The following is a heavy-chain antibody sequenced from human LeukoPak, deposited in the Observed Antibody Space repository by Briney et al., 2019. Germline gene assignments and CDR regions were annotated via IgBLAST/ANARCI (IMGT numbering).Heavy chain of an antibody. D-gene: IGHD2/OR15-2a*01. CDR1: GFTFSSYA. V-gene: IGHV3-23*01. CDR3: AKDLHGREPRIGGDY. Sequence: GGSLRPSCAASGFTFSSYAMSWVRQAPGKGLEWVSAISGSGGSTYYADSVKGRFTISRDNSKNTLYLQMNSLRAEDTAVYYCAKDLHGREPRIGGDYWGQGTLVTVSS. CDR2: ISGSGGST. J-gene: IGHJ4*02.